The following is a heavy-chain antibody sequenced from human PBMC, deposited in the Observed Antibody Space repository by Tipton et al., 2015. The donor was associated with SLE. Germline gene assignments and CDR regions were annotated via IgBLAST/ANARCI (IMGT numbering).Heavy chain of an antibody. Sequence: SLRLSCTASGFTFSSYWMHWVRQAPGKGLVWASRINTDGSGTSYADSVRGRFTISRDNAKSTLYLQMNSLRVDDTAVYYCAREQNWDERIWGQGTMVTVSA. CDR2: INTDGSGT. J-gene: IGHJ3*02. V-gene: IGHV3-74*01. CDR3: AREQNWDERI. CDR1: GFTFSSYW. D-gene: IGHD1-1*01.